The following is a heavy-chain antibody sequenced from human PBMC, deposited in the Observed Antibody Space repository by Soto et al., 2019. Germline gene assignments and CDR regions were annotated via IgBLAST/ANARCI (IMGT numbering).Heavy chain of an antibody. D-gene: IGHD3-3*02. CDR2: IFNSGTT. J-gene: IGHJ4*02. CDR1: GASTLSHYH. Sequence: QVQLQESGPGLVKPSQTLSLTCSVSGASTLSHYHWTGIRQPPGKGLEWMGYIFNSGTTFYNPSLTSRLSISMDTSGNHFSLELRSVTAADTAVYYCALALGPTTGVDYWGEGALVTVSS. V-gene: IGHV4-31*02. CDR3: ALALGPTTGVDY.